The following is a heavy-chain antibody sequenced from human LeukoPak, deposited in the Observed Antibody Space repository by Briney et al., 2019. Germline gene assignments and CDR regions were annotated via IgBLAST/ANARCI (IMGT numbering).Heavy chain of an antibody. CDR1: GFTFSSYA. CDR3: ASMAQFDY. CDR2: ISYDGSNK. D-gene: IGHD5-24*01. V-gene: IGHV3-30-3*01. J-gene: IGHJ4*02. Sequence: GGSLRLSCAASGFTFSSYAMHWVCQAPGKGLEWVAVISYDGSNKYYADSVKGRFTISRDNSKNTLYLQMNSLRAEDTAVYYCASMAQFDYWGQGTLVTVSS.